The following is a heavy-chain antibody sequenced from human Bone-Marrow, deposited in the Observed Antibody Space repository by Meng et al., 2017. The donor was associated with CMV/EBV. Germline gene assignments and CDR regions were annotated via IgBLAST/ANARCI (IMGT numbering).Heavy chain of an antibody. D-gene: IGHD2-2*01. CDR1: GGSFSGYY. CDR3: ARDRVVVPAVITPRGVFDI. V-gene: IGHV4-34*01. J-gene: IGHJ3*02. Sequence: GSLRLSCAVYGGSFSGYYWSWIRQPPGKGLEWIGEINHSGSTNYNPSLKSRVTISVDTSKNQFSLKLTSVTAADTAVYYCARDRVVVPAVITPRGVFDIWGRGTMVTVSS. CDR2: INHSGST.